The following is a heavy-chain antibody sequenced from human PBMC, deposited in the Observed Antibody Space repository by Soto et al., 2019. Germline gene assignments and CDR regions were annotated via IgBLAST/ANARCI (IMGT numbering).Heavy chain of an antibody. J-gene: IGHJ4*02. D-gene: IGHD1-26*01. CDR3: ATLRGGIVGATTWLDY. V-gene: IGHV3-23*01. Sequence: LRLSCAASGFTFSSYAMSWVRQAPGKGLEWVSAISGSGGSTYYADSVKGRFTISRDNSKNTLYLQMNSLRAEDTAVYYCATLRGGIVGATTWLDYWGQGTLVTVSS. CDR1: GFTFSSYA. CDR2: ISGSGGST.